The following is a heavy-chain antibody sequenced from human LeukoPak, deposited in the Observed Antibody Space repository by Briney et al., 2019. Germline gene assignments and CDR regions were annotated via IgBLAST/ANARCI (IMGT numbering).Heavy chain of an antibody. CDR3: ARALSSYYYDSSGSTFDY. CDR2: IYYSGST. J-gene: IGHJ4*02. D-gene: IGHD3-22*01. Sequence: SETLSLTCTVSGGSISSYYWSWIRQPPGKGLEWIGYIYYSGSTNYNPSLKSRVTISVDTSKNQFSLKLSSVTAADTAVYYCARALSSYYYDSSGSTFDYWGQGTLVTVSS. CDR1: GGSISSYY. V-gene: IGHV4-59*01.